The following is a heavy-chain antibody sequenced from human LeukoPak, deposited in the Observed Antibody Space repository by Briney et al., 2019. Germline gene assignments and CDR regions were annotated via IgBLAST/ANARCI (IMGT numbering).Heavy chain of an antibody. D-gene: IGHD5-24*01. CDR1: GFDLRNHA. CDR2: ISGSGQRT. V-gene: IGHV3-23*01. Sequence: GGSLRLPCAASGFDLRNHAMNWVRQAPGKGLEWVSGISGSGQRTDYGDSVKGRFTISRDISIHTLFLQMDSLKVGDTAIYYCAQRLKDGYNSPIGYWGQGTLVTVS. CDR3: AQRLKDGYNSPIGY. J-gene: IGHJ4*02.